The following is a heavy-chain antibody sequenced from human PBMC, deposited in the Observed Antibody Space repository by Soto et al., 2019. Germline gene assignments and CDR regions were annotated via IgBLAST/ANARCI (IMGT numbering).Heavy chain of an antibody. J-gene: IGHJ5*02. CDR3: ARNLNLDSSDRSWFDP. Sequence: QVQLVQSGAEVKKPGASVKVSCKASGYTFTSYDINWVRQATGQGLEWMGWMNPNSGNTGYAQKFQGRVTMTRNTSISTAYMELSSLRSEDTAVYYCARNLNLDSSDRSWFDPWGQGTLVTVSS. D-gene: IGHD6-25*01. CDR2: MNPNSGNT. V-gene: IGHV1-8*01. CDR1: GYTFTSYD.